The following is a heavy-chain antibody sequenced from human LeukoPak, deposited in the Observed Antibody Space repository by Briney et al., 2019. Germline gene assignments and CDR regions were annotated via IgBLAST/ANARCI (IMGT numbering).Heavy chain of an antibody. Sequence: PSQTLSLTCTVSGGSISSGGYYWSWIRQHPGKGLEWIGYIYYSGSTYYNPSLKSRVTISVDTSKNQFSLKLSSVTAADTAVYYCARDRVRLGSSWYRRDYWGQGTLVTVSS. D-gene: IGHD6-13*01. CDR3: ARDRVRLGSSWYRRDY. CDR2: IYYSGST. V-gene: IGHV4-31*03. J-gene: IGHJ4*02. CDR1: GGSISSGGYY.